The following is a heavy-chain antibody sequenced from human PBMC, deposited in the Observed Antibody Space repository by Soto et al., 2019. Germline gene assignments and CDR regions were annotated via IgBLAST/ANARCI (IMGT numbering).Heavy chain of an antibody. V-gene: IGHV3-11*01. CDR3: TRLPFPWGWFDP. D-gene: IGHD3-16*01. CDR2: ISSSGRTI. CDR1: GIVFSDY. J-gene: IGHJ5*02. Sequence: QVQLVESGGGLVKPGGSLRLSCAASGIVFSDYMSWVRQAPGKGLEWLSYISSSGRTIYSADSVKGRFTISRDNATNSLYLQMNNVRTEDTAVYYCTRLPFPWGWFDPWGQGTLVTVSS.